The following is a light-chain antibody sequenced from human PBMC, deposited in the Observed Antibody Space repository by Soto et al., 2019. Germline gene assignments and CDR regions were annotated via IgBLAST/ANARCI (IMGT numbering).Light chain of an antibody. Sequence: QSVLTQPRSVSGSPGQSVTISCTGTSSDVGGYNYVSWYQQHPGKAPKLMIYDVSKRPSGVPDRFSGYKSGNTASLTISGLQAEDEADYYCCAYAGNYTWVFGGGTKLPVL. CDR2: DVS. CDR1: SSDVGGYNY. CDR3: CAYAGNYTWV. J-gene: IGLJ2*01. V-gene: IGLV2-11*01.